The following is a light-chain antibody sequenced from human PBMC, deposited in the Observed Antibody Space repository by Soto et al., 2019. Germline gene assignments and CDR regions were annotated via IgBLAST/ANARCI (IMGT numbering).Light chain of an antibody. J-gene: IGKJ5*01. CDR2: AAS. CDR1: QAIRTA. CDR3: HQYNNWPPIT. V-gene: IGKV1-6*01. Sequence: AIQLTQSPSSLSASVLDRVTITFRASQAIRTALGWYQQRPGKVPKLLIYAASTLQSGVPSRFSGSGSGTDFTLTISSLQSEDFAVYYCHQYNNWPPITFGQGTRLEIK.